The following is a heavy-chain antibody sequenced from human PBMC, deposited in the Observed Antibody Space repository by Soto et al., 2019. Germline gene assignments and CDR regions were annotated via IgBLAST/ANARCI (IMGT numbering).Heavy chain of an antibody. CDR3: ARDRRFGMGFDY. J-gene: IGHJ4*02. Sequence: QVQLVQSGAEVKKPGSSVKVSCKASGGTFSSYTISWWRQAPGQGLEWMGRIIPILGIANSAEKFQGRVTLTADKSTSTAYMELSSLRAEDTAVYDCARDRRFGMGFDYWGQGTLVTVSS. CDR2: IIPILGIA. D-gene: IGHD3-10*01. V-gene: IGHV1-69*08. CDR1: GGTFSSYT.